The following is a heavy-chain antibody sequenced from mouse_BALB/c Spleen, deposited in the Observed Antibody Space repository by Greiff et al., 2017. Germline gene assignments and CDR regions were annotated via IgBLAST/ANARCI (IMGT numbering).Heavy chain of an antibody. D-gene: IGHD2-1*01. Sequence: DVMLVESGGGLVKPGGSLKLSCAASGFTFSSYAMSWVRQTPEKRLEWVASISSGGSTYYPDSVKGRFTISRDNARNILYLQMSSLRSEDTAMYYCAREGIYGNYFDYWGQGTTLTVSS. J-gene: IGHJ2*01. CDR2: ISSGGST. CDR3: AREGIYGNYFDY. CDR1: GFTFSSYA. V-gene: IGHV5-6-5*01.